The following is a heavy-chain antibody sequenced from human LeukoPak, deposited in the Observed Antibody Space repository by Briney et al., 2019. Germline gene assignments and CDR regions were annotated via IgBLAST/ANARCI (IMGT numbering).Heavy chain of an antibody. CDR1: GLSFSGYW. CDR2: IYPGDSDT. D-gene: IGHD2-8*01. J-gene: IGHJ6*03. Sequence: GESLKISCKGSGLSFSGYWIAWVRQMPGKGLEWMGSIYPGDSDTRYSPSFQGQVTISADKSINTAYVQWSSLKASDTAMYYCARPKYGDYYYMDVWGKGTTVTVSS. CDR3: ARPKYGDYYYMDV. V-gene: IGHV5-51*01.